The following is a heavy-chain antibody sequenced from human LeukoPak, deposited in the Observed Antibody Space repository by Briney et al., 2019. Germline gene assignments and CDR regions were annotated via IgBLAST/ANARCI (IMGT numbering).Heavy chain of an antibody. V-gene: IGHV3-30*02. Sequence: GGSLRLSCAASGFTFISYGMHWVRQAPGKGLEWVTFIRYDGSKKYYADSVKGRFIISRDNSKNTLYLQMNSLRAEDTAMYYCAKSNGYGLIDYWGQGTLVTVSS. CDR2: IRYDGSKK. J-gene: IGHJ4*02. CDR3: AKSNGYGLIDY. CDR1: GFTFISYG. D-gene: IGHD5-12*01.